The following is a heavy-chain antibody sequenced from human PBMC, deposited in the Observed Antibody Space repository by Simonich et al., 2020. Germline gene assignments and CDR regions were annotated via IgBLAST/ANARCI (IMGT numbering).Heavy chain of an antibody. V-gene: IGHV1-8*03. D-gene: IGHD2-2*01. CDR2: MNPKSGNT. CDR3: ARARYCSSTSCYNWFDP. J-gene: IGHJ5*02. Sequence: QVQLVQSGAEVKKPGASVKVSCKASGYTFTSYDINWVRQATGQGLERMEWMNPKSGNTGYAQKFQGSITITRNTSISTAYMELSSLRSEDTAVYYCARARYCSSTSCYNWFDPWGQGTLVTVSS. CDR1: GYTFTSYD.